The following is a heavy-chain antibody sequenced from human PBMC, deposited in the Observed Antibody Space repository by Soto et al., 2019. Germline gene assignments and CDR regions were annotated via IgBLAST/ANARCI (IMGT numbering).Heavy chain of an antibody. V-gene: IGHV3-49*03. J-gene: IGHJ6*03. CDR2: IRSKAYGGTT. CDR1: GFTFGDYA. CDR3: TRAAGLWSGYPHYYYYYYMDV. Sequence: GGSLRLSCTASGFTFGDYAMSWFRQAPGKGLEWVGFIRSKAYGGTTEYAASVKGRFTISRDDSKSIAYLQMNSLKTEDTAVYYCTRAAGLWSGYPHYYYYYYMDVWGKGTTVTVSS. D-gene: IGHD3-3*01.